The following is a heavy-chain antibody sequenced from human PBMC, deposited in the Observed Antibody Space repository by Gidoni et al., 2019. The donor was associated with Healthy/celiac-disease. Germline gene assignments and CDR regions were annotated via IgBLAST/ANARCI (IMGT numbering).Heavy chain of an antibody. Sequence: QVQLVESGGGLVKPGGSLRLSCASSGFPFSDYYMSWIRQAPGKGLEWFSYIRSSGSTIYYADYVKGRFTISRDNAKNSLYLQRNSLRAEDTAVYYCARDDSMVTQTIDYWGQGTLVTVSS. CDR3: ARDDSMVTQTIDY. J-gene: IGHJ4*02. CDR1: GFPFSDYY. CDR2: IRSSGSTI. D-gene: IGHD5-18*01. V-gene: IGHV3-11*01.